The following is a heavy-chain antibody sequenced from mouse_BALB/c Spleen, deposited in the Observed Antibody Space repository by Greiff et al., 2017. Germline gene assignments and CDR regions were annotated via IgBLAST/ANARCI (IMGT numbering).Heavy chain of an antibody. CDR1: GYTFTSYT. V-gene: IGHV1-4*01. CDR3: ARSYGITTGGPLDY. D-gene: IGHD2-4*01. Sequence: QVQLQQSGAELARPGASVKMSCKASGYTFTSYTMHWVNQRPGQGLEWIGYINPSSGYTNYNQKFKDKATLTADKSSSTAYMQLSSLTSEDSAVYYCARSYGITTGGPLDYWGQGTTLTVSS. J-gene: IGHJ2*01. CDR2: INPSSGYT.